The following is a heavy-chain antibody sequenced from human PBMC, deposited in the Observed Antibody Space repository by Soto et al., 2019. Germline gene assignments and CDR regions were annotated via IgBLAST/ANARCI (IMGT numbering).Heavy chain of an antibody. J-gene: IGHJ3*02. V-gene: IGHV3-30-3*01. CDR1: GFTFSSYA. CDR2: ISYDGSNK. Sequence: QVQLVESGGGVVQPGRSLRLSCAASGFTFSSYAMHWVRQAPGKGLEWVAVISYDGSNKYYADSVKGRFTISRDNSKNTLYLQMNSLRAGDTAVYYCARSRYVDIVADDAFDIWGQGTMVTVSS. D-gene: IGHD5-12*01. CDR3: ARSRYVDIVADDAFDI.